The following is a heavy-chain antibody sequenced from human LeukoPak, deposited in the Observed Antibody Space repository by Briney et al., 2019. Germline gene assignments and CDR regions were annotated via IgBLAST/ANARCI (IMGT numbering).Heavy chain of an antibody. CDR1: GFTFTSYY. CDR2: INPSGGST. D-gene: IGHD5-12*01. J-gene: IGHJ6*02. V-gene: IGHV1-46*01. CDR3: ARGPEWLFDLDYYGMDV. Sequence: ASVKVSCKASGFTFTSYYMHWVRQAPGQGLEWVGIINPSGGSTSYAQKFQGRVTMTRDTSTSTVYMELSSLRSEDTAVYYCARGPEWLFDLDYYGMDVWGQGTTVTVSS.